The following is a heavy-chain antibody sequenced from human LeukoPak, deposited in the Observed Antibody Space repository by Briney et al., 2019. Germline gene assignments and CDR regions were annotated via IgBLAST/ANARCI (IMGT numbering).Heavy chain of an antibody. J-gene: IGHJ4*02. V-gene: IGHV3-23*01. Sequence: GGSLRLACAASGFTFSNYAMSWVRQAPGKGLEWVSSISGSGGSTYYADSVKGRFTISGDSSKNTLYLQMNSLRAEDTAVYYCAKDDHGGSGWRDYFDCWGQGSLVTVSS. CDR1: GFTFSNYA. D-gene: IGHD6-19*01. CDR3: AKDDHGGSGWRDYFDC. CDR2: ISGSGGST.